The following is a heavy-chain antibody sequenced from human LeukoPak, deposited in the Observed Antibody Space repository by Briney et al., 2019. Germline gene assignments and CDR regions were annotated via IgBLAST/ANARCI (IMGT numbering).Heavy chain of an antibody. Sequence: SETLSLTCTVSGASINSYYWHWIRQSPGRGLEWIGYIYYSGSTNYNPSLKSRVTISVDTSKNQFSLKVNSVTAADTAVYYCARAYCSGGTCFDYWGQGTLVTVSS. D-gene: IGHD2-15*01. CDR3: ARAYCSGGTCFDY. CDR1: GASINSYY. J-gene: IGHJ4*02. CDR2: IYYSGST. V-gene: IGHV4-59*01.